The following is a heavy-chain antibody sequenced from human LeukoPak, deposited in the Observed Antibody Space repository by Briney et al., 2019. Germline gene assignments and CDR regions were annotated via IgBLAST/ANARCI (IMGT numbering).Heavy chain of an antibody. CDR2: IYNSGST. Sequence: PPETLSLTCTVSGGSISSYYWSWIRQPPGKGLEWIGYIYNSGSTDYNPSLKSRVTISVDTSKNQFSLKLSSVTAADTAVYYCARGLSSAYNWFDPWGQGTLVTVSS. CDR3: ARGLSSAYNWFDP. CDR1: GGSISSYY. J-gene: IGHJ5*02. D-gene: IGHD3-22*01. V-gene: IGHV4-59*01.